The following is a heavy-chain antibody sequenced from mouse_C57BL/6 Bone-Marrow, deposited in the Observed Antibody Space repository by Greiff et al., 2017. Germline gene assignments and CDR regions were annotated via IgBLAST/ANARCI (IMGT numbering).Heavy chain of an antibody. D-gene: IGHD1-1*01. CDR2: IHPNSGST. Sequence: VQLQQPGAELVKPGASVKLSCKASGYSFTSYCMHWVKQRPGQGLEWIGMIHPNSGSTNYNEKFKSKATLTVDTSSSASYMQLSSLTSEHSAVYDGARGGYYYGRGWFAYWGQGTRVTVSA. CDR3: ARGGYYYGRGWFAY. V-gene: IGHV1-64*01. J-gene: IGHJ3*01. CDR1: GYSFTSYC.